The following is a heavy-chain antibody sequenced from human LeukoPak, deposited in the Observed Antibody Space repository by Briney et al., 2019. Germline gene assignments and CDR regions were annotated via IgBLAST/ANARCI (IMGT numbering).Heavy chain of an antibody. V-gene: IGHV4-4*08. J-gene: IGHJ4*02. CDR2: IYTSGST. CDR3: ARATENYYDSSGYYYYFDY. Sequence: SETLSLTCTVSGVSISNYYWNWIRQPPGKGLEWIGRIYTSGSTNYNPSLKSRVTISVDTSKNQFSLKLSSVTAADTAVYYCARATENYYDSSGYYYYFDYWGQGTLVTVSS. CDR1: GVSISNYY. D-gene: IGHD3-22*01.